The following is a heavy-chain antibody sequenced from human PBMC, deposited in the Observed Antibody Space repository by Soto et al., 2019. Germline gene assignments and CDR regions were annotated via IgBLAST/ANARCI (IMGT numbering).Heavy chain of an antibody. CDR1: GFSLSTSGVG. CDR2: IYWNDDK. Sequence: SGPTLVNPTQTLTLTCTFSGFSLSTSGVGVGWIRQPPGKALEWLAPIYWNDDKRYSPSLKSRLTITKDTSKNQVVLTMTNMDPVDTATYYCAHIKDYDFWSGYLQGAFDIWGQGTMVTVSS. D-gene: IGHD3-3*01. J-gene: IGHJ3*02. CDR3: AHIKDYDFWSGYLQGAFDI. V-gene: IGHV2-5*01.